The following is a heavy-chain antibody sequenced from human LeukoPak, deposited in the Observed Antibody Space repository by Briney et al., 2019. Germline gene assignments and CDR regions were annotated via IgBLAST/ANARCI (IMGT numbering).Heavy chain of an antibody. D-gene: IGHD3-16*02. Sequence: KASETLSLTCTVSGGSISSSSYYWGWIRQPPGKGLEWIGSIYYSGSTYYNPSLKSRVTISVDTSKNQFSLKLSSVTAADTAVYYCARGVDDYVWGSYRPPYFDYWGQGTLVTVSS. CDR3: ARGVDDYVWGSYRPPYFDY. V-gene: IGHV4-39*01. J-gene: IGHJ4*02. CDR1: GGSISSSSYY. CDR2: IYYSGST.